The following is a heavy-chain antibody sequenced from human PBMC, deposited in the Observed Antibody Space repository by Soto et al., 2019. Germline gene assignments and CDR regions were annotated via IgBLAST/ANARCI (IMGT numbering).Heavy chain of an antibody. V-gene: IGHV4-30-2*01. Sequence: QLQLQESGSGLVKPSQTLSLTCAVSVGSISSGGYSWSWIRLPPGMGLEWIGYIYHSWSTYYNPSPRSRVTISVDKSMNQLSLKLSSVTGADTAVYDCARGMTTVTNPDYWGPGALVTVSA. J-gene: IGHJ4*02. CDR1: VGSISSGGYS. D-gene: IGHD4-4*01. CDR2: IYHSWST. CDR3: ARGMTTVTNPDY.